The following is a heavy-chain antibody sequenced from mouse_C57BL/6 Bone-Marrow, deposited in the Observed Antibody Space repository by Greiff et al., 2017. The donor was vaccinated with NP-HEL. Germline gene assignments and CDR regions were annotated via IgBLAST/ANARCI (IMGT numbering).Heavy chain of an antibody. Sequence: VQLQQPGAELVKPGASVKVSCKASGYTFTSYWMHWVKQRPGQGLEWIGRIHPSDSDTNYNQKLKGKATLTVDKSSSTAYIQLSSLTSEDSAVYYCAILAPIDYWGKGTSGPVSS. J-gene: IGHJ4*01. CDR2: IHPSDSDT. CDR3: AILAPIDY. V-gene: IGHV1-74*01. CDR1: GYTFTSYW.